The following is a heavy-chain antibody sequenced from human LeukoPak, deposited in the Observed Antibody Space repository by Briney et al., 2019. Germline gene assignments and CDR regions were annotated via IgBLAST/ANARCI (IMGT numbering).Heavy chain of an antibody. CDR2: ISDYNGNT. V-gene: IGHV1-18*01. J-gene: IGHJ4*02. CDR1: GYTFTSYG. D-gene: IGHD6-13*01. Sequence: GASVKVSCKASGYTFTSYGISWVRQAPGQGLEWMGWISDYNGNTNYAQKLQGRVTMTTDTFTSTAYMELRSLRSDDTAVYYCARDMGIAAAGTCGYWGQGTLVTVSS. CDR3: ARDMGIAAAGTCGY.